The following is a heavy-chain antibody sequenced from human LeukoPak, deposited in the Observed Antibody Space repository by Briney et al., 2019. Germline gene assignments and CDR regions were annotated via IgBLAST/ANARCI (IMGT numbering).Heavy chain of an antibody. CDR3: ARGVDIVVVPAAYTTTYYYYGMDV. V-gene: IGHV1-69*06. J-gene: IGHJ6*04. D-gene: IGHD2-2*01. Sequence: ASVKVSCKASGGTFSSYAISWVRQAPGHGLEWMGGIIPIFGTANYAQKFQGRVTITADKSTSTAYMELSSLRSEDTAVYYCARGVDIVVVPAAYTTTYYYYGMDVWGKGTTVTVSS. CDR2: IIPIFGTA. CDR1: GGTFSSYA.